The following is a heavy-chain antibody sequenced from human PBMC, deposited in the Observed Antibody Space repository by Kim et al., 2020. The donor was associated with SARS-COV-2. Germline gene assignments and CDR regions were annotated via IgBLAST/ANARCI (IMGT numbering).Heavy chain of an antibody. CDR2: INPNSGGT. D-gene: IGHD3-22*01. Sequence: ASVKVSCKASGYTFTGYYMHWVRQAPGQGLEWMGWINPNSGGTNYAQKFQGWVTMTRDTSISTAYMELSRLRSDDTAVYYCARGPLLRPDVIYYDSSGRRAFDIWGQGTMVTVSS. V-gene: IGHV1-2*04. CDR3: ARGPLLRPDVIYYDSSGRRAFDI. CDR1: GYTFTGYY. J-gene: IGHJ3*02.